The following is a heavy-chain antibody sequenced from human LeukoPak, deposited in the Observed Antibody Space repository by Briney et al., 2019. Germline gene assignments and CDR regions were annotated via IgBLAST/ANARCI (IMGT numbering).Heavy chain of an antibody. Sequence: GGSLRLSCAASGFTFSSYAMHWVRQAPGKGPEWVAFIRYDGGDKYYGDSVKGRFTISRDNSKNTLYLHMNSLRAEDTAVYYCARVQLELRSVWFDPWGQGTLVTVSS. CDR3: ARVQLELRSVWFDP. CDR1: GFTFSSYA. D-gene: IGHD1-7*01. V-gene: IGHV3-30*02. J-gene: IGHJ5*02. CDR2: IRYDGGDK.